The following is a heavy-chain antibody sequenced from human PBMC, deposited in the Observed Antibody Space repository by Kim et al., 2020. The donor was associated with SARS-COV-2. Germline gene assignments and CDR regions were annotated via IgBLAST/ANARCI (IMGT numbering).Heavy chain of an antibody. CDR3: DASDY. Sequence: GGSLRLSCAASGFPFSRFAMSWARQAPGKGLEWVSTINEGGSRTHYADSVRGRFTISRDNSKSTLFLQMNSLRAEDTAIYYCDASDYWGQGPLVTVSS. J-gene: IGHJ4*02. V-gene: IGHV3-23*01. CDR1: GFPFSRFA. CDR2: INEGGSRT.